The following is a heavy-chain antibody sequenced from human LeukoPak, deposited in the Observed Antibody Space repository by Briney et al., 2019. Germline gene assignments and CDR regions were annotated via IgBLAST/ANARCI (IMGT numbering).Heavy chain of an antibody. CDR3: ARYNTGTIDF. J-gene: IGHJ4*02. D-gene: IGHD1-1*01. CDR1: GFTFKNYG. Sequence: GGSLRLSCAASGFTFKNYGIHWVRQAPGKGLEWVAIIWFDGSKNNYADSVKGRFTISRDNSKNTAFLQLDSLRAEDTAVYYCARYNTGTIDFWDQGTPVTVSS. CDR2: IWFDGSKN. V-gene: IGHV3-33*01.